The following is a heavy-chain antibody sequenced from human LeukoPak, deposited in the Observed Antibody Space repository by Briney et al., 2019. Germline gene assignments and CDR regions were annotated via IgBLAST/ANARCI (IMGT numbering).Heavy chain of an antibody. J-gene: IGHJ4*02. CDR3: ATFSLIAVASSSLDY. Sequence: ASVKVSCKASGGTFSSYAISWVRQAPGQGLEWMGGIIPIFGTANYAQKFQGRVTMTEDTSTDTAYMELSSPRSEDTAVYYCATFSLIAVASSSLDYWGQGTLVTVSS. CDR1: GGTFSSYA. CDR2: IIPIFGTA. V-gene: IGHV1-69*06. D-gene: IGHD6-19*01.